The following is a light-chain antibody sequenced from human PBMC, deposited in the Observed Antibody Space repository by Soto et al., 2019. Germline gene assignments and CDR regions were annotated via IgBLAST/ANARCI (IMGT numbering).Light chain of an antibody. CDR3: HQSYSTPPFT. V-gene: IGKV1-39*01. Sequence: DIQMTQSPSSLSASVGDRVTITCRASQSISSYLNWYQQKPGKAPKLLIYAASSLQSGVPSRFSGSGSGTDFSLTISSLQTEDFATYYCHQSYSTPPFTFGPGTKVYI. CDR1: QSISSY. CDR2: AAS. J-gene: IGKJ3*01.